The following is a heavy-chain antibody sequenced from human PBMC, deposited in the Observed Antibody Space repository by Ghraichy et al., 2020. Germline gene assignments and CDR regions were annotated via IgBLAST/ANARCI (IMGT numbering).Heavy chain of an antibody. CDR1: GGSFSGYY. V-gene: IGHV4-34*01. CDR3: ARGRGVVVPAAIRCYFDY. J-gene: IGHJ4*02. Sequence: SETLSLTCAVYGGSFSGYYWSWIRQPPGKGLEWIGEINHSGSTNYNPSLTSRVTISVDTSKNQFSLKLSSVTAADTAVYYCARGRGVVVPAAIRCYFDYWGQGTLVDVSS. D-gene: IGHD2-2*02. CDR2: INHSGST.